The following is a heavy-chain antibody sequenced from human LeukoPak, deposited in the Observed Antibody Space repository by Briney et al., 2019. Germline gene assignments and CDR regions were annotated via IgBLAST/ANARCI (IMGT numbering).Heavy chain of an antibody. CDR2: ISTSSTYI. CDR3: ARDPPFIIGTTFFDY. CDR1: GFTFSSYS. Sequence: PGGSLRLSCAASGFTFSSYSMNWVRQAPGKGLEWVSSISTSSTYIYYADSVKGRFTISRDNDKNSLYLQMNSLRAEDTAVYYCARDPPFIIGTTFFDYWGQGTLVTVSS. D-gene: IGHD1-20*01. J-gene: IGHJ4*02. V-gene: IGHV3-21*01.